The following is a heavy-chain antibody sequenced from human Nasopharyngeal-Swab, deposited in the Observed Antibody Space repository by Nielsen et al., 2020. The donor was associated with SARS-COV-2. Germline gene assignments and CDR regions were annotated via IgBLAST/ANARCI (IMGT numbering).Heavy chain of an antibody. CDR2: INANSGGT. D-gene: IGHD2-2*01. J-gene: IGHJ5*02. Sequence: ASVKVSYKASGYTFTGYYMHWVRKAPGQGLEWMGRINANSGGTNYAQKFQGWVTMTRDTSISTAYMELSRLRSDDTAVYYCARAEREDIVVVPASSSGWFDPWGQGTLVTVSS. CDR3: ARAEREDIVVVPASSSGWFDP. CDR1: GYTFTGYY. V-gene: IGHV1-2*04.